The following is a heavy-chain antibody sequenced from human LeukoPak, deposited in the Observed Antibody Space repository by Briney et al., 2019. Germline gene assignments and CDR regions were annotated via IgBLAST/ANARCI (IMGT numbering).Heavy chain of an antibody. D-gene: IGHD2-8*01. J-gene: IGHJ4*02. V-gene: IGHV3-23*01. CDR2: ICKSGGST. CDR1: GFTFSNYA. CDR3: AKVNGKYGMN. Sequence: PGGSLRLSCAGSGFTFSNYAMSWVRQAPGRGLEWVSAICKSGGSTYYADSVRGRFTISRDNSKNTLYLQMNSLRAEDTAVYYCAKVNGKYGMNWGQGTLVTVSS.